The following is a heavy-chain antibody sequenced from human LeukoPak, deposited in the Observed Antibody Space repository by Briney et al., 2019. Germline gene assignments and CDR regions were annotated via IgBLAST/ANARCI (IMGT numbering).Heavy chain of an antibody. CDR2: IYYSGST. CDR3: ARKNYYDSSGYCDI. CDR1: GGSISSYY. D-gene: IGHD3-22*01. V-gene: IGHV4-59*01. Sequence: PSETLSLTCTVSGGSISSYYWSWVRQPPGKGLEWIGYIYYSGSTNYNPSLKSRVTISVDTSKNQFSLKLSSVTAADTVAYYCARKNYYDSSGYCDIWGQGTMVTVSS. J-gene: IGHJ3*02.